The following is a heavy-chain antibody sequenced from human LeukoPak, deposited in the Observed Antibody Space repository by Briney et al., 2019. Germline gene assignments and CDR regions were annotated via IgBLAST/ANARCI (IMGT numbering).Heavy chain of an antibody. V-gene: IGHV1-69*13. CDR3: ARGPTTPPYYYYGMDV. J-gene: IGHJ6*02. CDR2: IIPIFGTA. D-gene: IGHD4-17*01. Sequence: SVRVSCKASGGTFSSYAISWVRQAPGQGLEWMGGIIPIFGTANYAQKFQGKVTITADESTSTAYMELSSLRSEDTAVYYCARGPTTPPYYYYGMDVWGQGTTVTVSS. CDR1: GGTFSSYA.